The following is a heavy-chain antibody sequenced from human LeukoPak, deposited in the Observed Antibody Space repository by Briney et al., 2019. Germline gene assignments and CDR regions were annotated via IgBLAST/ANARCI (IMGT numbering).Heavy chain of an antibody. V-gene: IGHV3-13*05. CDR3: AREIFGSGSYPDY. D-gene: IGHD3-10*01. Sequence: GGSLRLSCAASGFTFSSYDMHWVRQATGKGLKWVSAIGTAGDPYYPGSVRGRFTISRDNSKNTVYLQMNGLRAEDTAVYYCAREIFGSGSYPDYWGQGTLVAVSS. CDR1: GFTFSSYD. J-gene: IGHJ4*02. CDR2: IGTAGDP.